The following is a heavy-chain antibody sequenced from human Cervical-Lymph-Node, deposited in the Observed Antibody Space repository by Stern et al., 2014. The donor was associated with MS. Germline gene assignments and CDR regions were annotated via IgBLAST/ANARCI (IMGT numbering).Heavy chain of an antibody. J-gene: IGHJ4*02. CDR1: GGSISSSSSY. CDR3: ARRGEGATTNPLDY. V-gene: IGHV4-39*01. CDR2: IYYSGTP. D-gene: IGHD1-26*01. Sequence: HLQLQEPGPGLVKPSETLSLTCTVSGGSISSSSSYWGWIRQPPGKGMEWIGSIYYSGTPYTTPPLKRRFPIPEDTSKNQFSLKLSSVTAADTAVYYCARRGEGATTNPLDYWGQGTLVTVSS.